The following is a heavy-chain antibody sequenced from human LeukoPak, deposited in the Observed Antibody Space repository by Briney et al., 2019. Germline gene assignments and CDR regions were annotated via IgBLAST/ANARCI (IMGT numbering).Heavy chain of an antibody. V-gene: IGHV3-23*01. CDR3: AKSYGTYYYYYYMDV. CDR2: ISGSGGST. Sequence: GGSLRLSCAASGFTFSSYWMSWVRQAPGKGLEWVSAISGSGGSTYYADSVKGRFTISRDNSKNTLYLQMNSLRAEDTAVYYCAKSYGTYYYYYYMDVWGKGTTVTISS. CDR1: GFTFSSYW. D-gene: IGHD4-17*01. J-gene: IGHJ6*03.